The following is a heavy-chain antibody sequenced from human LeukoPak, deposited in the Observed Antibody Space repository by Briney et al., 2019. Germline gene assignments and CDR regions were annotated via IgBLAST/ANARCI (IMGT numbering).Heavy chain of an antibody. CDR3: ARVEEGYGSGRRENYYYYYMDV. D-gene: IGHD3-10*01. Sequence: SETLSLTCTVSGGSLSNYYWSWIRQPPGKGLEWIGYIHYSGSTNYNSSLKSRVTISVDTSKNQFSLKLSSVTAADTAVYYCARVEEGYGSGRRENYYYYYMDVWGKGTTVTISS. CDR2: IHYSGST. V-gene: IGHV4-59*01. J-gene: IGHJ6*03. CDR1: GGSLSNYY.